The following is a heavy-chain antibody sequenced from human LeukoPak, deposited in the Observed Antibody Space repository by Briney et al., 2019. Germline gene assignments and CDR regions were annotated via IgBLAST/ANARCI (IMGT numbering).Heavy chain of an antibody. J-gene: IGHJ4*02. CDR2: IRSKANSYAT. V-gene: IGHV3-73*01. CDR3: TRHIGDFWSGYNFDY. CDR1: GFTFSGSA. Sequence: GGSLRLSCEASGFTFSGSAMHWVRQASGKGLEWVGRIRSKANSYATAYAASVKGRFTISRDDSKNTAYLQMNSLKTEDTAVYYCTRHIGDFWSGYNFDYWGQGTLVTVSS. D-gene: IGHD3-3*01.